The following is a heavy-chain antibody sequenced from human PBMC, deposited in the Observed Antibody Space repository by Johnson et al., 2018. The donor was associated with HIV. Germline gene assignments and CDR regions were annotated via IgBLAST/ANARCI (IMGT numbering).Heavy chain of an antibody. CDR2: ISYDGSNK. V-gene: IGHV3-30*04. D-gene: IGHD1-26*01. CDR1: GFTFSSYA. Sequence: QVQLVESGGGVVQPGRSLRLSCAASGFTFSSYAMHWVRQAPGKGLEWVAVISYDGSNKYYADSVTGRFTISRDNSKNTLYLQMNSLRAEDTAVYYCAKDHQRWWELPRHYDAFDIWGQGTMVTVSS. CDR3: AKDHQRWWELPRHYDAFDI. J-gene: IGHJ3*02.